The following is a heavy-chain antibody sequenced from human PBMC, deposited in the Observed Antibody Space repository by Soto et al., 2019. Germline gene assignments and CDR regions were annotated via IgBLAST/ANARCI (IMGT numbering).Heavy chain of an antibody. V-gene: IGHV1-18*04. CDR2: ISAYNGNT. CDR1: GYTFTGYG. Sequence: QVQLVQSGAEVKKPGASVKVSCKASGYTFTGYGISWVRQAPGQGLEWMGWISAYNGNTNYAQKLQGRVTMTTDTSTSTAYMELRSLRSDDTAVYYCARVPRGTGTYYYYGMDVWGQGTTVTVSS. J-gene: IGHJ6*02. CDR3: ARVPRGTGTYYYYGMDV. D-gene: IGHD1-7*01.